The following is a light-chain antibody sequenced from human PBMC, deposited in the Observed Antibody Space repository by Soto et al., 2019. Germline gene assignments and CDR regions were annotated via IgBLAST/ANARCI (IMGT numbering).Light chain of an antibody. CDR2: GAS. V-gene: IGKV3-20*01. CDR1: QSVSTSY. CDR3: QQYNDWPPWT. Sequence: DIVLTQSPGTLSLSPGDRATLSCRASQSVSTSYLAWYQQKPGQAPRLLIYGASSRATGIPDRFSGSGSGTDFTLTISGLEPEDFAVYYCQQYNDWPPWTFGQGTKVDMK. J-gene: IGKJ1*01.